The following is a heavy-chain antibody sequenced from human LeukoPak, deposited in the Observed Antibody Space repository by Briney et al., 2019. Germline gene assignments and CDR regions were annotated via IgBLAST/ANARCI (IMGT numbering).Heavy chain of an antibody. CDR3: ASYSSGWYYFDY. V-gene: IGHV4-39*01. D-gene: IGHD6-19*01. Sequence: SETLSITCTVSGGSISSSSYYWGWIRQPPGKGLEWIGSIYYSGSTYYNPSLKSRVTISVDTSKNQFSLKLSPVTAADTAVYYCASYSSGWYYFDYWGQGTLVTVSS. CDR1: GGSISSSSYY. J-gene: IGHJ4*02. CDR2: IYYSGST.